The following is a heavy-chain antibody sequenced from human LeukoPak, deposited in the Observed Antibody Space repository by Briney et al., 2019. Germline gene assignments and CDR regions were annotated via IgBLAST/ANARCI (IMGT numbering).Heavy chain of an antibody. CDR1: GGTFSSYA. J-gene: IGHJ3*02. V-gene: IGHV1-69*13. CDR3: ASAKRITIFGVVGAFDI. D-gene: IGHD3-3*01. Sequence: ASVKVSCKASGGTFSSYAISWVRQAPGQGLEWMGGIIPIFGTANYAQKFQGRVTITADESTSTAYMELSSLRSEDTAVYYCASAKRITIFGVVGAFDIWGQGTMVTVSS. CDR2: IIPIFGTA.